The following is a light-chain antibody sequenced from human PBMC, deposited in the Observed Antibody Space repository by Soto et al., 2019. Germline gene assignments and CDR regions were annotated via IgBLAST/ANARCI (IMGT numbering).Light chain of an antibody. CDR1: QGVXRY. V-gene: IGKV3-20*01. CDR3: QQYGSATPT. Sequence: IVLTQSPGTLSLSPGERATLPCRASQGVXRYLTWYQQKPGQGPRFLXACASSRATGSPDRLSGSGSVTDFTLTINRLDPEDFAVYYCQQYGSATPTFGQGTKVDIK. J-gene: IGKJ1*01. CDR2: CAS.